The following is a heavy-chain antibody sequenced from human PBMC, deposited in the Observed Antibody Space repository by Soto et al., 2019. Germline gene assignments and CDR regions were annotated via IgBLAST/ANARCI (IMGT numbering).Heavy chain of an antibody. J-gene: IGHJ6*02. CDR2: INAGNGNT. CDR1: GYTFTSYA. V-gene: IGHV1-3*01. Sequence: QVQLVQSGAEVKKPGASVKVSCKASGYTFTSYAMHWVRQAPGQRLEWMGWINAGNGNTKYSQKFQGRVTITRDTSASTAYMELSSLRSEDTAVYYCARDSTYYYGSGSHRYNYYYYGMDVWGQGTTVTVSS. CDR3: ARDSTYYYGSGSHRYNYYYYGMDV. D-gene: IGHD3-10*01.